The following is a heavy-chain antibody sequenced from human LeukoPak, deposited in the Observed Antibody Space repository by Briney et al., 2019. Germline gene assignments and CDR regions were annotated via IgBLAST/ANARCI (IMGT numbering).Heavy chain of an antibody. J-gene: IGHJ5*01. CDR3: AKEGAYPIITYDS. V-gene: IGHV3-7*01. CDR2: IKRDGNEK. D-gene: IGHD3-10*01. CDR1: GFTFSRYW. Sequence: PGGSLRLSCAASGFTFSRYWMNWVRQAPGKGLEWVANIKRDGNEKNYVDSVKGRLSISRDNAKNSLYLQMDGLRAEDTAVYYCAKEGAYPIITYDSWGQGALVTVSS.